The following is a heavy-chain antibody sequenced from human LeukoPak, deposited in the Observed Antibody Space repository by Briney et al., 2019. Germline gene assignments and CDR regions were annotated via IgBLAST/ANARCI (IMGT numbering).Heavy chain of an antibody. J-gene: IGHJ5*02. V-gene: IGHV4-34*01. CDR2: INHSGST. CDR1: GGSFSGYY. CDR3: ARLTFSYSSGWYSALNWFDP. D-gene: IGHD6-19*01. Sequence: PSETLSLTCAVYGGSFSGYYWSWIRQPPGKGLEWIGEINHSGSTNYNPSLKSRVTISVDTSKNQFSLKLSSVTAADTAVYYCARLTFSYSSGWYSALNWFDPWGQGTLVTVSS.